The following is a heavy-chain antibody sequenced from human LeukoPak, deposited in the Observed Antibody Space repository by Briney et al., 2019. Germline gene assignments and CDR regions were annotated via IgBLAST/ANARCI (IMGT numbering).Heavy chain of an antibody. J-gene: IGHJ3*02. CDR2: ISSSGSTI. CDR3: ARSTYYYDSSGFNYAAFDI. D-gene: IGHD3-22*01. Sequence: GGSLRLSCAASGFTFSSFEMDWVRPAPGKGLEWVSYISSSGSTIYYADSVRGRLTISRDNAKTSLYLQMNSLRAEDTAVYYCARSTYYYDSSGFNYAAFDIWGQGTMVTVSS. CDR1: GFTFSSFE. V-gene: IGHV3-48*03.